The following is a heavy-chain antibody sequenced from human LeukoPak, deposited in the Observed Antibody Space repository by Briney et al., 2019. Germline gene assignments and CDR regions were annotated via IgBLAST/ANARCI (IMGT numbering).Heavy chain of an antibody. Sequence: SETLSLTCTVSGGSISSGGYYWSWFRQHPGKGLEWIGYIYYSGSTYYNPSLKSRVTISVDTSKNQFSLKLTSVTAADTAVYYCARANYYGSGHFDYWGQGTLVTVSS. CDR1: GGSISSGGYY. CDR3: ARANYYGSGHFDY. J-gene: IGHJ4*02. D-gene: IGHD3-10*01. V-gene: IGHV4-31*03. CDR2: IYYSGST.